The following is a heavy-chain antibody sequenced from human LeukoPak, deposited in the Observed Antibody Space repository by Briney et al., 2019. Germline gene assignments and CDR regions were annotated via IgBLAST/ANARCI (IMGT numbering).Heavy chain of an antibody. D-gene: IGHD6-13*01. V-gene: IGHV1-2*02. CDR3: ARVGAGTKGYYYYMDV. Sequence: ASVKVSCKASGYTFTGYYMHWVRQAPGQGLEWMGWINPNSGGTNYAQKFQGRVTMTRDTSISTAYMELSSLRSEDTAVYYCARVGAGTKGYYYYMDVWGKGTTVTVSS. J-gene: IGHJ6*03. CDR1: GYTFTGYY. CDR2: INPNSGGT.